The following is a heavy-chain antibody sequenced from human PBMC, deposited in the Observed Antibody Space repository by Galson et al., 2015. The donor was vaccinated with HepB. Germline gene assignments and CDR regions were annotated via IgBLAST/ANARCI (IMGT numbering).Heavy chain of an antibody. J-gene: IGHJ5*02. Sequence: SLRLSCAASGFTFSSYAMHWVRQAPGKGLEWVAVISYDGSNKYYADSVKGRFTISRDNSKNTLYLQMNSLRAEDTAVYYCAREDIVVVPAAMGWFDPWGQGTLVTVSS. CDR3: AREDIVVVPAAMGWFDP. CDR2: ISYDGSNK. D-gene: IGHD2-2*01. CDR1: GFTFSSYA. V-gene: IGHV3-30-3*01.